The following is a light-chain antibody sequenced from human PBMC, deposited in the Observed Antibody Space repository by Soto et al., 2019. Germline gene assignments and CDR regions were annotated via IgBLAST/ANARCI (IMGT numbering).Light chain of an antibody. CDR1: QSLLHSNGYNY. V-gene: IGKV2-28*01. Sequence: DIVMTQSPLSLPVTPGEPASISCRSSQSLLHSNGYNYLDWYLQKPGQSPQLLIYLGSNRASEVPDRFSGSGSGTDFTLKISRVEAEDVGVYYCMQALQTPWTFGQGTKLEIK. J-gene: IGKJ2*02. CDR2: LGS. CDR3: MQALQTPWT.